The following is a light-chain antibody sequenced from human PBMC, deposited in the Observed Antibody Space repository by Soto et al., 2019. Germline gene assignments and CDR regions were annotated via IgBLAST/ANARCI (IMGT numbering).Light chain of an antibody. CDR2: DAS. CDR3: QQYSSYWT. J-gene: IGKJ1*01. CDR1: QTISTW. V-gene: IGKV1-5*01. Sequence: DIQMTQSPSTLSGSVGDRVTITCRASQTISTWMAWYQQKPGKAPKLLVYDASTLQSGVASRFSGSGSGTEFTLIISGLQPDDSATYYCQQYSSYWTFAQGTKVDIK.